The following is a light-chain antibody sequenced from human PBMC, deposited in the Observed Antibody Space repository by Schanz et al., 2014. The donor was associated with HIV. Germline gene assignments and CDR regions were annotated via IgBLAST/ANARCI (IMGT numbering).Light chain of an antibody. Sequence: QPVLTQPLSASGTPGQRVNMSCSGSSSNIGTNTVNWYQQLPGTAPKLLIYSNNRRPSGVPDRFSGSKSGTSASLAISGLQSEDEADYYCAAWDDSLKGVVFGGGTKVPVL. V-gene: IGLV1-44*01. CDR3: AAWDDSLKGVV. CDR1: SSNIGTNT. J-gene: IGLJ3*02. CDR2: SNN.